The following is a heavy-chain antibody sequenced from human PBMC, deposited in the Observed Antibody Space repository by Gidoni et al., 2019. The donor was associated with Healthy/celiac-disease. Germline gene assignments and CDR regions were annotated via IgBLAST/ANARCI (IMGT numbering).Heavy chain of an antibody. CDR2: IYPGDSDT. CDR3: ARCLESVVGRGGWFDP. D-gene: IGHD2-15*01. Sequence: EVQLVQSGPEVNKPGESLKISCKGSGYSFTSYWIGWVRQMPGKGLEWMGIIYPGDSDTRYSPSCQGQVTISADKSISTAYRKWSSLKASDTAMYYCARCLESVVGRGGWFDPWGQGTLVTVSS. CDR1: GYSFTSYW. V-gene: IGHV5-51*01. J-gene: IGHJ5*02.